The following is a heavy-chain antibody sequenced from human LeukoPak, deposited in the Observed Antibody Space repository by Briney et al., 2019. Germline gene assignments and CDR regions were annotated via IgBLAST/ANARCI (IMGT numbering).Heavy chain of an antibody. CDR3: ARMGTRGSYFGYYYYYYMDV. CDR1: GGSISSYY. Sequence: SETLSLTCTVSGGSISSYYWSWLRQPPGKGLEWIGYIYYSGSTNYNPSLKSRVTISVDTSKNQFSLKLSSVTAADTAVYYCARMGTRGSYFGYYYYYYMDVWGKGTTVTVSS. V-gene: IGHV4-59*01. CDR2: IYYSGST. J-gene: IGHJ6*03. D-gene: IGHD1-26*01.